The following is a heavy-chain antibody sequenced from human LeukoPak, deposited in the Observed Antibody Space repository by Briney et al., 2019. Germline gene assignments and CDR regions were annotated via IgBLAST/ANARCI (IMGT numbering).Heavy chain of an antibody. CDR3: ARLDLGPIDY. D-gene: IGHD7-27*01. J-gene: IGHJ4*02. CDR1: GGSISSGSYY. Sequence: PLETLSLTCTVSGGSISSGSYYWSWIRQPAGKGLEWIGRIYTSGSTNYNPSLKSRVTISVDTSKNQFPLKLSSVTAADTAVYYCARLDLGPIDYWGQGTLVTVSS. CDR2: IYTSGST. V-gene: IGHV4-61*02.